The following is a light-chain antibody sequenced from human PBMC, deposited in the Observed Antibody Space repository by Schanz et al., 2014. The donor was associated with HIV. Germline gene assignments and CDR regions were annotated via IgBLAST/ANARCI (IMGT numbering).Light chain of an antibody. CDR1: QTVSSN. V-gene: IGKV3-15*01. J-gene: IGKJ1*01. Sequence: EIVMTQSPATLSVSPGERANLSCRASQTVSSNLAWYQQKPGQAPRLLIYHASKRVTGIPTRFSGGGSGTEFTLTISGLQSEDFAVYYCQQYDNWPRTFGQGTKVEIK. CDR3: QQYDNWPRT. CDR2: HAS.